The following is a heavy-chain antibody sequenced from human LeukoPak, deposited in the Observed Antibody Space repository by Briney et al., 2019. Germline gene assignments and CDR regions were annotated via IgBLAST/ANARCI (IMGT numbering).Heavy chain of an antibody. Sequence: SETLSLTCTVYGVSISITSYYWGWIRQPPGKGLEWIGSVYRTGSAHYNPSLNSRITISVDTSKNQFSLKLTSVTAADTAVYYCARDRGNGWAFDYWGQGTLVTVSS. V-gene: IGHV4-39*02. D-gene: IGHD6-19*01. CDR1: GVSISITSYY. CDR3: ARDRGNGWAFDY. J-gene: IGHJ4*02. CDR2: VYRTGSA.